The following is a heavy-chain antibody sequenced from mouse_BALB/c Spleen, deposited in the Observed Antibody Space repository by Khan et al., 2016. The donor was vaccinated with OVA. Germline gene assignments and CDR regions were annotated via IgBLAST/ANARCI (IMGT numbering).Heavy chain of an antibody. CDR2: IYPGNSDT. Sequence: EVQLQQSGTVLARPGASVKMSCKASGYSFTSYWMHWVKQRPGQGLEWIGAIYPGNSDTSYNQKFKGKAKLTAVTSASTAYMELSSLTNEDSAVYYCRDGNYVGWFAYWGQGTLVTVSA. J-gene: IGHJ3*01. D-gene: IGHD2-1*01. V-gene: IGHV1-5*01. CDR3: RDGNYVGWFAY. CDR1: GYSFTSYW.